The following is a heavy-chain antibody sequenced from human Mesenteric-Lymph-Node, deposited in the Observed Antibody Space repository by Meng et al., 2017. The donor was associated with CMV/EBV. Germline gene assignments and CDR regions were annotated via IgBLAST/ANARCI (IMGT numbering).Heavy chain of an antibody. CDR1: GFTFSSYS. D-gene: IGHD2-2*01. V-gene: IGHV3-74*01. CDR2: ITIDSSST. Sequence: SGFTFSSYSMHCVRQAPGKGLVWLSRITIDSSSTSYADSVKCRFTIFRDNAKNSLILQMNRLRVEDTAVYYCARDCNSASCYWGFQHWGQGTLVTVSS. J-gene: IGHJ1*01. CDR3: ARDCNSASCYWGFQH.